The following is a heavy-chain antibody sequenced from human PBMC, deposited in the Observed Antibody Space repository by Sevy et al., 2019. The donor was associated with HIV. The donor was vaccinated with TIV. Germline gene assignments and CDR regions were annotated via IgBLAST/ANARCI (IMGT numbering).Heavy chain of an antibody. CDR1: GYTFTGYY. J-gene: IGHJ4*02. V-gene: IGHV1-2*02. Sequence: ASVKVSCKASGYTFTGYYMHWVRQAPGQGLEWMGWINPNSGGTNYAQKFQGRVTMTRDTSISTAYMELSSLRSDDTAVYYCARASLVIGLYYFDYWGQGTLVTVSS. D-gene: IGHD3-22*01. CDR2: INPNSGGT. CDR3: ARASLVIGLYYFDY.